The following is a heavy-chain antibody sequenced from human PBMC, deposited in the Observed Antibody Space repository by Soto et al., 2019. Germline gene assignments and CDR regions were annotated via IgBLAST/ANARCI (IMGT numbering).Heavy chain of an antibody. CDR2: IIPLFRTP. D-gene: IGHD4-4*01. CDR1: GGTFSSSA. V-gene: IGHV1-69*12. CDR3: ARDNDRLQLGGNYYYMLDV. Sequence: QVQLVQSGAEMKEPGSSVKVSCKTSGGTFSSSAISWLRQAPGQGLEWMGGIIPLFRTPDYAQKFQGRVTSAADESRSTAYMGLSSLRSEDTAVYYCARDNDRLQLGGNYYYMLDVWGQGTTIPVSS. J-gene: IGHJ6*02.